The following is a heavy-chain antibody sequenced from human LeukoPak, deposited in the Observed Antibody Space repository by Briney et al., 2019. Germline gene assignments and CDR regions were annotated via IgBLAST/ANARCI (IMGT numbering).Heavy chain of an antibody. Sequence: GGSLRLSCATSGFTFSNDAMHWVRQAPGKGLEWVSGISWNSGSIGYADSVKGRFTISRDNAKNSLYLQMNSLRAEDTALYYCAKDRTGTDYDAFDIWGQGTMVTVSS. V-gene: IGHV3-9*01. J-gene: IGHJ3*02. CDR2: ISWNSGSI. CDR3: AKDRTGTDYDAFDI. D-gene: IGHD1-1*01. CDR1: GFTFSNDA.